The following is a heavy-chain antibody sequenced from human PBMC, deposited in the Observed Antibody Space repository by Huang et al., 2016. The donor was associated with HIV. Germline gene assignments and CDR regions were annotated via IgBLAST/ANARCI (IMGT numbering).Heavy chain of an antibody. CDR1: TFRFGAYW. J-gene: IGHJ6*02. D-gene: IGHD1-7*01. V-gene: IGHV3-7*03. Sequence: VESGGRLVQPGGSIRLSCVGSTFRFGAYWMSWVRQHPGKGREWVANIRKDESEKYDVDAVKGRFNISRDNAKKVVFLEMNNVRVEDTATYFCATKTAGMDIWGQGTTVTVS. CDR3: ATKTAGMDI. CDR2: IRKDESEK.